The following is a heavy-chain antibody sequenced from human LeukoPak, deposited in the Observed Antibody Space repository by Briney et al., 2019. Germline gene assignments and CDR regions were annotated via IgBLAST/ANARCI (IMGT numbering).Heavy chain of an antibody. CDR1: GFTFSSYG. J-gene: IGHJ3*02. CDR2: ISYDGSSK. D-gene: IGHD1-26*01. V-gene: IGHV3-30*18. Sequence: GGSLRLSCAASGFTFSSYGMHWVRQAPGKGLEWVAVISYDGSSKYYADSVKGRFTISRDNSKNTLYLQMNSLRAEDTAVYYCAKGLGAIYAFDIWGQGTMVTVSS. CDR3: AKGLGAIYAFDI.